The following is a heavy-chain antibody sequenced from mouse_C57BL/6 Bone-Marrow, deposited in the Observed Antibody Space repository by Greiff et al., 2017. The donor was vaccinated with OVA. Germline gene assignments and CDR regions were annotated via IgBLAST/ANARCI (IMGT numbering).Heavy chain of an antibody. CDR3: ARKIYDGYSWFAY. Sequence: QVQLQQSGAELVKPGASVKLSCKASGYTFTSYWMHWVKQRPGRGLEWIGRIDPNSGGTKYNEKFKSQATLPVDKPSRTAYMQLSSLTSEDSAVYYGARKIYDGYSWFAYWGQGTLVTVSA. V-gene: IGHV1-72*01. CDR2: IDPNSGGT. CDR1: GYTFTSYW. J-gene: IGHJ3*01. D-gene: IGHD2-3*01.